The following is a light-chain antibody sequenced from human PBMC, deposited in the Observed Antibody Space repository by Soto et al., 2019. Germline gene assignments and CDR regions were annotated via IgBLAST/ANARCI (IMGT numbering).Light chain of an antibody. Sequence: QSVLTQPRSVSGSPGQSVTISCTGTSSDVGTYKYVSWYQQHPDKAPKLLIYDVTKRPSGVPDRFSGSKSDNTASLTISGLQADDEADYFCCSYAGTYTFVFGTGTQVTVL. J-gene: IGLJ1*01. CDR3: CSYAGTYTFV. V-gene: IGLV2-11*01. CDR1: SSDVGTYKY. CDR2: DVT.